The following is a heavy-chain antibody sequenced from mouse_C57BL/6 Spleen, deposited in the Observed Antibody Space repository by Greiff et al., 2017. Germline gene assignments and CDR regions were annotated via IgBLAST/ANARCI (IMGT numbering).Heavy chain of an antibody. Sequence: EVKLMESGPELVKPGASVKIPCKASGYTFTDYNMDWVKQSHGKSLEWIGDINPNNGGTIYNQKFKGKATLTVDKSSSTAYMELRSLTSEDTAVXYCARRWDEAWFAYWGQGTLVTVSA. V-gene: IGHV1-18*01. CDR2: INPNNGGT. CDR1: GYTFTDYN. J-gene: IGHJ3*01. CDR3: ARRWDEAWFAY. D-gene: IGHD4-1*01.